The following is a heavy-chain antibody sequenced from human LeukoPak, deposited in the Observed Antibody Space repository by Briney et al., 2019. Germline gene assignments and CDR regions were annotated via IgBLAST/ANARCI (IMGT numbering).Heavy chain of an antibody. CDR2: ISSSGSTI. Sequence: PGGSLRLSCAASGFTFSNFAMSWARQAPGKGLEWVSYISSSGSTIYYADSVKGRFTISRDNAKNSLYLQMNSLRAEDTAVYYCARDSLLLDSYYGYAFDIWGQGTMVTVSS. CDR3: ARDSLLLDSYYGYAFDI. CDR1: GFTFSNFA. D-gene: IGHD2-2*01. V-gene: IGHV3-11*01. J-gene: IGHJ3*02.